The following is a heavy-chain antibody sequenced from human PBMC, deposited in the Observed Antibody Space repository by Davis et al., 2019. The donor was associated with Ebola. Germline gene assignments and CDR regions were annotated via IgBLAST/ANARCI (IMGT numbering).Heavy chain of an antibody. CDR1: GVSITSGDYY. J-gene: IGHJ6*03. D-gene: IGHD2-2*01. Sequence: PSETLSLTCAVSGVSITSGDYYWTWIRYPPGKGLEWIGYIYYGGTTFYNPALKCRVSIPVDTSRNQFSLNLNSVTDEDTAGYYCASVPAAAVPFYMDVWGRGTTVTVSS. V-gene: IGHV4-30-4*01. CDR2: IYYGGTT. CDR3: ASVPAAAVPFYMDV.